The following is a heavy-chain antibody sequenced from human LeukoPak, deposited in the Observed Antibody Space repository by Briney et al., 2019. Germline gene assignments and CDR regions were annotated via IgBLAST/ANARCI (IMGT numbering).Heavy chain of an antibody. CDR3: VKARRQGSGSYYTGGVYGMDV. D-gene: IGHD3-10*01. Sequence: GGSLRLSCSASGFTFSSYAMHWVRQAPGKGLEYVSAISSNGGSTYYADSVKGRFTISRDNSKNTLYLQMSSLRAEDTAVYYCVKARRQGSGSYYTGGVYGMDVWGKGTTVTVSS. CDR2: ISSNGGST. V-gene: IGHV3-64D*06. CDR1: GFTFSSYA. J-gene: IGHJ6*04.